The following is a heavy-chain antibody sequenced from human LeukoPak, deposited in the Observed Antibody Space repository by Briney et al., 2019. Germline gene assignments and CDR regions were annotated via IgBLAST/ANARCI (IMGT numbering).Heavy chain of an antibody. D-gene: IGHD3-10*01. V-gene: IGHV1-18*01. CDR2: ISAYNGNT. CDR1: GYTFTIYG. Sequence: ASVKVSFKASGYTFTIYGISWVRQAPGQGLEWMGWISAYNGNTNYAQKLQGRVTMTTDTSTSTAYMELRSLRSDDTAVYYCARDSENYYGSGSYYNSLTNWFDPWGQGTLVTVSS. J-gene: IGHJ5*02. CDR3: ARDSENYYGSGSYYNSLTNWFDP.